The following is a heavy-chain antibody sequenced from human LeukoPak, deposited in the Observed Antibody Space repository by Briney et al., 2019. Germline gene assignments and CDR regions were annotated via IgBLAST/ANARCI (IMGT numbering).Heavy chain of an antibody. CDR1: GGSISSGSYY. J-gene: IGHJ1*01. Sequence: SETLSLTCTVSGGSISSGSYYWSWIRQPAGKGLEWIGRIYTSGSTNYNPSLKSRVTISVDTSKNQFSLKLSSVTAADTAVYYCARTNDYIFQHWGQGTLVTVSS. CDR2: IYTSGST. V-gene: IGHV4-61*02. D-gene: IGHD4-11*01. CDR3: ARTNDYIFQH.